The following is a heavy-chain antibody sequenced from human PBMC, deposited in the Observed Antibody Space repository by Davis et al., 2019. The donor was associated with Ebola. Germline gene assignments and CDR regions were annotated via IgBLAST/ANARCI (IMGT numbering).Heavy chain of an antibody. CDR1: GFTFSSYS. Sequence: ESLKISCAASGFTFSSYSMNWVRQAPGKGLEWVSYISSSSSTIYYADSVKGRFTISRDNAKNSLYLQMNSLRDEDTAVYYCARAPGVAAAGNNWFDPWGQGTLVTVSS. V-gene: IGHV3-48*02. CDR2: ISSSSSTI. CDR3: ARAPGVAAAGNNWFDP. D-gene: IGHD6-13*01. J-gene: IGHJ5*02.